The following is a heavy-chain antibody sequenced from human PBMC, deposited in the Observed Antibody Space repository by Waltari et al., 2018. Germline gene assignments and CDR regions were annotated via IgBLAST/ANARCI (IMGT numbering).Heavy chain of an antibody. Sequence: EVQLVESGGGLVKLGGSLRLSCADPGSTLSNYGMNWVRPAPGKGLDWVSSISGTTSYIYYADSVRGRFTISRDNAKNSLFLQMNSLRAEDTAVYYCARGVVDSWGQGTLVTVSS. J-gene: IGHJ4*02. CDR1: GSTLSNYG. V-gene: IGHV3-21*01. CDR2: ISGTTSYI. CDR3: ARGVVDS.